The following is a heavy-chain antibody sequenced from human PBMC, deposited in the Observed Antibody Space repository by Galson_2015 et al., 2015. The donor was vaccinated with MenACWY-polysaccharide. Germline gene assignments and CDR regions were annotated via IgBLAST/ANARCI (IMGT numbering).Heavy chain of an antibody. CDR1: GFSFSSYS. D-gene: IGHD2-15*01. J-gene: IGHJ4*02. Sequence: SLRLSCAASGFSFSSYSMTWVRQTPGKGLEWLSYITPTGDPEMYADSVKGRFTISRDNAKNSLYLQMNNLRAEDTAVYYCASRGVVTPYSLDYWGQGTLVSVSS. CDR2: ITPTGDPE. V-gene: IGHV3-48*01. CDR3: ASRGVVTPYSLDY.